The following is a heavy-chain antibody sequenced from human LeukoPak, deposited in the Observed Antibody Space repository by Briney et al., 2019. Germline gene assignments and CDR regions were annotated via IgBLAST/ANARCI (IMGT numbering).Heavy chain of an antibody. CDR2: IRYGGSNK. J-gene: IGHJ4*02. V-gene: IGHV3-30*02. CDR3: APTRGYFDY. CDR1: GFTFSSYG. Sequence: AGSLSLSCAASGFTFSSYGMRWIRQAPGKGLEWMAFIRYGGSNKYYSDSVKGRFTISRDNSKNTLYLQMNSLRAEDTAVYYCAPTRGYFDYWGQGTLVTVSS.